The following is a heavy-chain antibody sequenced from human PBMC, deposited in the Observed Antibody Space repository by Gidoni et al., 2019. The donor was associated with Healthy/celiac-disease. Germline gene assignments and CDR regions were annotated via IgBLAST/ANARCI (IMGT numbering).Heavy chain of an antibody. Sequence: QVQLVESGGGVVQPGRSLRLSCAASGFTFSSYGMHWVRQAPGKGLEWVAVIWYDGSNKYYADSVKGRFTISRDNSKNTLYLQMNSLRAEDTAVYYCARGTYSSSYYYYYYMDVWGKGTTVTVSS. CDR1: GFTFSSYG. J-gene: IGHJ6*03. CDR2: IWYDGSNK. D-gene: IGHD6-6*01. V-gene: IGHV3-33*01. CDR3: ARGTYSSSYYYYYYMDV.